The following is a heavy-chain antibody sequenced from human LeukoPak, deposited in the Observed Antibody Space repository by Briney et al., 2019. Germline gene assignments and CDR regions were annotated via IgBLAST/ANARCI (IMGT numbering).Heavy chain of an antibody. Sequence: ASVKVSCKASGDTFTGYYMHWLRQAPGQGLEWMGWINPNSGGTNYAQKFQGRVTMTRDTSISTAYMELSRLRSDDTAVYYCARDLYNGSYYPFDYWGQGTLVTVSS. CDR3: ARDLYNGSYYPFDY. J-gene: IGHJ4*02. CDR2: INPNSGGT. D-gene: IGHD1-26*01. V-gene: IGHV1-2*02. CDR1: GDTFTGYY.